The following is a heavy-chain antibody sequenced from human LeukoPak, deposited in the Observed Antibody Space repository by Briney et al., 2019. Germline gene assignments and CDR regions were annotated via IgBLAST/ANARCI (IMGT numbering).Heavy chain of an antibody. CDR1: GYTFTGYY. V-gene: IGHV1-69*05. D-gene: IGHD2-2*01. CDR3: ARDGDCSSTSCYGLDY. J-gene: IGHJ4*02. Sequence: SVKVSCKASGYTFTGYYMHWVRQAPGQGLEWMGGIIPIFGTANYAQKFQGRVTITTDESTSTAYMELSSLRSEDTAVYYCARDGDCSSTSCYGLDYWGQGTLVTVSS. CDR2: IIPIFGTA.